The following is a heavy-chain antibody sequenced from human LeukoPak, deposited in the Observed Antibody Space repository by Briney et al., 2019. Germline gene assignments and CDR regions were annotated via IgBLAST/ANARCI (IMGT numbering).Heavy chain of an antibody. CDR1: GGSISSGSHY. CDR3: ARTSYDPLTGYYSGGGPFDS. V-gene: IGHV4-61*02. CDR2: IYTSGRT. Sequence: SETLSLTCTVSGGSISSGSHYWSWIRQPAGKGLEWIGRIYTSGRTNYNPSLKSRVTISIDMSKKQFSLKLSSVTAADTAVYHCARTSYDPLTGYYSGGGPFDSWGQGTLVTVSS. D-gene: IGHD3-9*01. J-gene: IGHJ4*02.